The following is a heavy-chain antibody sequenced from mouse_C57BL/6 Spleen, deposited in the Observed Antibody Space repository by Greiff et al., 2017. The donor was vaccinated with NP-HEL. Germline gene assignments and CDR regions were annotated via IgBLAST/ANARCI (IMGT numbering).Heavy chain of an antibody. V-gene: IGHV5-9*01. D-gene: IGHD1-1*01. Sequence: EVMLVESGGGLVKPGGSLKLSCAASGFTFSSYTMSWVRQTPEKRLEWVATISGGGGNTYYPDSVKGRFTISRDNAKNTLYLQMSSLRSEDTALYYCARRDYGSSYGWYFDVWGTGTTVTVSS. CDR3: ARRDYGSSYGWYFDV. CDR2: ISGGGGNT. CDR1: GFTFSSYT. J-gene: IGHJ1*03.